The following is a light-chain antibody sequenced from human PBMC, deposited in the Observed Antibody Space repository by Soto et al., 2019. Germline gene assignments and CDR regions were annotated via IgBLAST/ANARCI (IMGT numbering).Light chain of an antibody. Sequence: QSALTQPASVSGSPGQSITISCTGTSSDVGSYNLVSWYQQHPGKAPKLMIYEGSKRPSGVSNRFSGSKSGNTASLTISGLQAEDEADYYCCSYAGSSTHAVFGGGTKLPVL. CDR1: SSDVGSYNL. V-gene: IGLV2-23*01. CDR3: CSYAGSSTHAV. CDR2: EGS. J-gene: IGLJ7*01.